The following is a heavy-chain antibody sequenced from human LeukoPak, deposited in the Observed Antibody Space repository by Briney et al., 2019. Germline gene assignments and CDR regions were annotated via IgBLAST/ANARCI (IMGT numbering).Heavy chain of an antibody. V-gene: IGHV3-23*01. D-gene: IGHD3-3*01. CDR2: ISGSDGST. Sequence: PGGSLRLSCAASGFTFSSYAMSWVRQAPGKGLEWVSAISGSDGSTYYADSVKGRFTISRDNSKNTLYLQMNSLRAEDTAVYYCAMYDFWSGYSPPYFDYWGQGTLVTVSS. J-gene: IGHJ4*02. CDR1: GFTFSSYA. CDR3: AMYDFWSGYSPPYFDY.